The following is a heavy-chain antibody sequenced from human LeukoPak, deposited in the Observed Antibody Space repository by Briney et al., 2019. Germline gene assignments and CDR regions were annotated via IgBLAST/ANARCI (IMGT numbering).Heavy chain of an antibody. Sequence: SQTLSLTCTVPGGSISSGSYYWSWIRQPAGKGLEWIGRIYTSGSTNYNPSLKSRVTISVDTSKNQFSLKLSSVTAADTAVYYCARSRDGYNYGYFDYWGQGTLVTVSS. D-gene: IGHD5-24*01. J-gene: IGHJ4*02. CDR3: ARSRDGYNYGYFDY. CDR1: GGSISSGSYY. CDR2: IYTSGST. V-gene: IGHV4-61*02.